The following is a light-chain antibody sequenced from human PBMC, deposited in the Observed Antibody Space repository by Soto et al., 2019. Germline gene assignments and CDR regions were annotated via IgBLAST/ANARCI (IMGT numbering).Light chain of an antibody. CDR2: DAS. Sequence: DIKMTQSPSTLSASVGDRVTITCRASQSISSWLAWYQQKPGKAPKLLIYDASSLESGVPSRFSGSGSGTEFTLTISSLQPDDFATYYCQQYNSYSQTFGQETKVDIK. CDR3: QQYNSYSQT. J-gene: IGKJ1*01. CDR1: QSISSW. V-gene: IGKV1-5*01.